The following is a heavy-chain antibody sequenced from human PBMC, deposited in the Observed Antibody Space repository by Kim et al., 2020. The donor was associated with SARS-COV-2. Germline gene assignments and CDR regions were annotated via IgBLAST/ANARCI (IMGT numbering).Heavy chain of an antibody. V-gene: IGHV4-59*13. CDR1: IGSFSSYY. D-gene: IGHD3-10*01. Sequence: SETLSLTCTVSIGSFSSYYWTWIRQSPGRGLEWFGHIFHTGGPTCNPSLKSRVTISVDTSMNQFSLRLTSLTAADTAVYYCAGLRGYFYGFEYWGQGILVTVSS. CDR2: IFHTGGP. CDR3: AGLRGYFYGFEY. J-gene: IGHJ4*02.